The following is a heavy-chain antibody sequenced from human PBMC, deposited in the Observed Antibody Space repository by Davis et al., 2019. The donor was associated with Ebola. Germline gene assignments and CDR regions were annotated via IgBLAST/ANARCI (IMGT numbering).Heavy chain of an antibody. CDR2: VPHSEREK. CDR3: ARAVFHEVLDY. V-gene: IGHV3-30*04. CDR1: GFTFSNYA. Sequence: GESLKISCAASGFTFSNYAMHWVRQAPGKGLEWVAVVPHSEREKFYADSVKGRFTISRDNSENTLYLQMNSLTADDTAVYYCARAVFHEVLDYWGQGTPVTVSS. J-gene: IGHJ4*02. D-gene: IGHD3-3*01.